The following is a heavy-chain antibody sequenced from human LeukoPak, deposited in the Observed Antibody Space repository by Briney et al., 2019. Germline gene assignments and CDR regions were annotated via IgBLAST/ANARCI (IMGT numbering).Heavy chain of an antibody. CDR3: AKDAPITMIVVVHPNWFDP. J-gene: IGHJ5*02. Sequence: GGSLRLSCSASGFSFSSYAMYWVRQAPGKGLEYVSAISSNGGSTYYADSVKGRFTISRDNSKNTLYLQMNSLRAEDTAVYYCAKDAPITMIVVVHPNWFDPWGQGTLVTVSS. CDR2: ISSNGGST. CDR1: GFSFSSYA. D-gene: IGHD3-22*01. V-gene: IGHV3-64*04.